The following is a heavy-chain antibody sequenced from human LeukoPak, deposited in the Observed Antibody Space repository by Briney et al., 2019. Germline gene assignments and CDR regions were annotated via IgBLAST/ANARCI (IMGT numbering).Heavy chain of an antibody. CDR3: ARQDYYDSSGEGFDY. CDR1: GGAISSSSYY. V-gene: IGHV4-39*01. CDR2: IYYSGST. J-gene: IGHJ4*02. D-gene: IGHD3-22*01. Sequence: SETLSLTCTVSGGAISSSSYYGGWIRQPPGKGLEWIGSIYYSGSTYYNPSLKSRVTISVDASKNQFSLKLSSVTAADTAVYYCARQDYYDSSGEGFDYSGQGTLVTVSS.